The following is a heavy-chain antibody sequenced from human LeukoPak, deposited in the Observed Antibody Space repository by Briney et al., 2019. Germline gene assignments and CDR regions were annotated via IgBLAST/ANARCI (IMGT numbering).Heavy chain of an antibody. Sequence: GGSLRLSCAASGFTFTNYGMHWVRQAPGKGLEWVAVIGYGGYYKYYADSVKGRFTISSDNSKNTLYLQMNSLRAEDTAVYSCPKDLIRVVRGSPMDVWGHGATVTVSS. V-gene: IGHV3-30*18. D-gene: IGHD3-10*01. J-gene: IGHJ6*01. CDR1: GFTFTNYG. CDR3: PKDLIRVVRGSPMDV. CDR2: IGYGGYYK.